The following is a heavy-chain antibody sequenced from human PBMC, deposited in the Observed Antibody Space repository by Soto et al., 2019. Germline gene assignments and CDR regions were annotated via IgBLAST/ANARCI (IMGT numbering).Heavy chain of an antibody. J-gene: IGHJ5*02. Sequence: GESLKISCKGSGYSFTSYWIGWVRQMPGKGLEWMGIIYPGDSDTRYSPSFQGQVTISADKSISTAYLQWSSLKASDTAMYYCARSRAPGIAVAGTSWFDPWGQVTLVTVSS. CDR3: ARSRAPGIAVAGTSWFDP. CDR2: IYPGDSDT. V-gene: IGHV5-51*01. D-gene: IGHD6-19*01. CDR1: GYSFTSYW.